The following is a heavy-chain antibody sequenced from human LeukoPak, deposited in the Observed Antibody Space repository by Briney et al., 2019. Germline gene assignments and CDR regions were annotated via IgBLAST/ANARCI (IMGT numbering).Heavy chain of an antibody. CDR2: INPSGGST. Sequence: ASVKVSCTASGYTFTSYYMHWVRQAPGQGLEWMGIINPSGGSTSYAQKFQGRVTMTRDMSTSTVYMELSSLRSEDTAVYYCAREDSNSDAFDIWGQGTMVTVSS. CDR1: GYTFTSYY. J-gene: IGHJ3*02. CDR3: AREDSNSDAFDI. V-gene: IGHV1-46*01. D-gene: IGHD4-11*01.